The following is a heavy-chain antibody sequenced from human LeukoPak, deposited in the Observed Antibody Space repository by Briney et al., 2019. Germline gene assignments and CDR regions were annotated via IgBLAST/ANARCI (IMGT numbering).Heavy chain of an antibody. CDR2: IYTSGST. CDR1: GGSISSYY. J-gene: IGHJ3*02. V-gene: IGHV4-4*07. D-gene: IGHD6-19*01. CDR3: ARDFVAGRAKAFDI. Sequence: SETLSLTCTVSGGSISSYYWRWIRQPAGKGLEWIGRIYTSGSTNYNPSLKSRVTMSVDTSKNQFSLKLSSVTAADTAVYYCARDFVAGRAKAFDIWGQGTMVTVSS.